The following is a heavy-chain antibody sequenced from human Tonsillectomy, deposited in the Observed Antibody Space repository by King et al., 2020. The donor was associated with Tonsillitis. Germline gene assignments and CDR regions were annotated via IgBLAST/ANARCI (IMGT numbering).Heavy chain of an antibody. CDR2: ISSSSSFT. D-gene: IGHD2-15*01. CDR3: ARDRCSGASCYSFDS. CDR1: GFPFSDYY. Sequence: VQLVESGGGLVKPGGSLRLSCAASGFPFSDYYLNWIRQAPGKGLEWVSYISSSSSFTDYADSVRGRFTISRDNAKNSLYLQMNSLRAEDPAVDYCARDRCSGASCYSFDSWGQGTLVTVSS. J-gene: IGHJ4*02. V-gene: IGHV3-11*05.